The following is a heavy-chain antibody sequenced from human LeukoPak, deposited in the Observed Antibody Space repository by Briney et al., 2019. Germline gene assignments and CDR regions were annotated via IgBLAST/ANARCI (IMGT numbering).Heavy chain of an antibody. Sequence: GASVKVSCKASGYTFTDYAIGWVGQAPGHGLEWMGWISAYNGYTNYAQSLQGRVTMTTDTSTSTAYMELRSLRSDDTAMYFCARVGGTYEGLVDYWGQGTLVTVSS. J-gene: IGHJ4*02. CDR2: ISAYNGYT. CDR1: GYTFTDYA. V-gene: IGHV1-18*01. CDR3: ARVGGTYEGLVDY. D-gene: IGHD1-26*01.